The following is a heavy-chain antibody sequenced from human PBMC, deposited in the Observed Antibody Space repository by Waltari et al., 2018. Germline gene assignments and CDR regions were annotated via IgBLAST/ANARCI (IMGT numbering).Heavy chain of an antibody. CDR1: SDSFKISY. CDR3: ARDRIAVSGSPPLSYNWFDF. J-gene: IGHJ5*01. D-gene: IGHD6-19*01. CDR2: IYSTGYT. V-gene: IGHV4-4*07. Sequence: QVHLRESGPGLVKPSETLFLTCNVSSDSFKISYWAWLRQSAGMRLEWIGRIYSTGYTRYNPSLESRVTISIDTSQNQISLRLTSVTVADTAVYFCARDRIAVSGSPPLSYNWFDFWGQGTRVAVSS.